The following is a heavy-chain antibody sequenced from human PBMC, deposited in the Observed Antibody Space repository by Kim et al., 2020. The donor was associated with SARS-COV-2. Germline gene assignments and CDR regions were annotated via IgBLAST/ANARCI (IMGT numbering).Heavy chain of an antibody. CDR3: ARVPGLIYCSSTSCYRTRPRDYYYYGMDV. V-gene: IGHV1-69*13. J-gene: IGHJ6*02. D-gene: IGHD2-2*01. CDR1: GGTFSSYA. Sequence: SVKVSCKASGGTFSSYAISWVRQAPGQGLEWMGGIIPIFGTANYAQKFQGRVTITADESTSTAYMELSSLRSEDTAVYYCARVPGLIYCSSTSCYRTRPRDYYYYGMDVWGQGTTVTVSS. CDR2: IIPIFGTA.